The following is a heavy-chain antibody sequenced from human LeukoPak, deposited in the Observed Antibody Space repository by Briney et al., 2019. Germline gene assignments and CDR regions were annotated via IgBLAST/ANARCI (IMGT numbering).Heavy chain of an antibody. V-gene: IGHV1-46*01. D-gene: IGHD3-10*01. J-gene: IGHJ6*03. CDR3: ARVSMHLWSVYYYYYMDV. CDR1: GYTFTTYY. Sequence: ASVKVSCKASGYTFTTYYIHWVRQAPGQGLEWMGIIDPSGGYTTYAQKFQGRVTMTRDTPTSTVYMELSSLRSDDTAVYYCARVSMHLWSVYYYYYMDVWGKGTTVTVSS. CDR2: IDPSGGYT.